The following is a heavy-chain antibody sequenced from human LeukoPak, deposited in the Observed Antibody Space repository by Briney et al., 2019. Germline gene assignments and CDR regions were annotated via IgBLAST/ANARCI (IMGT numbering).Heavy chain of an antibody. D-gene: IGHD4-17*01. Sequence: SETLSLTCAVYGGSFSGYYWSWIRQPPGKGLEWIGEINHSGSTNYNPSLKSRVTISVDTPKNQFSLKLSSVTAADTAVYYCARVYPATTVTRYYYYYYYMDVWGKGTTVTVSS. CDR3: ARVYPATTVTRYYYYYYYMDV. J-gene: IGHJ6*03. CDR1: GGSFSGYY. CDR2: INHSGST. V-gene: IGHV4-34*01.